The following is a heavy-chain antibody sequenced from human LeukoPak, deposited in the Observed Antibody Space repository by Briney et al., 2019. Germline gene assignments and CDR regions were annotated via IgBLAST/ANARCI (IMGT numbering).Heavy chain of an antibody. CDR3: AKDRYSYAFEYSDS. D-gene: IGHD5-18*01. CDR1: GFAFSSYG. Sequence: SLRLSCAASGFAFSSYGMHWVRQAPGKGLDWVAVISNDGSKKYYADSVKGRFTISRDNSKNTLSLQVSSLRAEDTAVYYCAKDRYSYAFEYSDSWGQGTLVTVSS. CDR2: ISNDGSKK. J-gene: IGHJ4*02. V-gene: IGHV3-30*18.